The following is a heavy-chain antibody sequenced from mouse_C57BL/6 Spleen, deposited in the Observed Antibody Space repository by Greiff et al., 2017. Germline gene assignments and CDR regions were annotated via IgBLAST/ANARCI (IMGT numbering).Heavy chain of an antibody. CDR2: INPSNGGT. V-gene: IGHV1-53*01. CDR1: GYTFTSYW. Sequence: QVQLQQPGTELVKPGASGYTFTSYWMHWVKQRPGQGLEWIGNINPSNGGTNYNEKFKSKATLTVDKSSSTAYMQLSSLTSEDSAVYYCARRELRYYFDYWGQGTTLTVSS. CDR3: ARRELRYYFDY. J-gene: IGHJ2*01. D-gene: IGHD1-1*01.